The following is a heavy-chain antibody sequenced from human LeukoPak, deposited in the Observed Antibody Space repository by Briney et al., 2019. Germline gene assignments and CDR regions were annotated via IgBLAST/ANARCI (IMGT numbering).Heavy chain of an antibody. Sequence: GGSLRLSCKASGFTFGDYTMNWLRQAPGKGLEWVGFVRRKADGGTTEYAASVKGRFTISRDDSKSITYLQMNSLKMEDTAVYYCARWGAPDYWGQGTLVTVS. CDR2: VRRKADGGTT. V-gene: IGHV3-49*03. D-gene: IGHD3-16*01. J-gene: IGHJ4*02. CDR3: ARWGAPDY. CDR1: GFTFGDYT.